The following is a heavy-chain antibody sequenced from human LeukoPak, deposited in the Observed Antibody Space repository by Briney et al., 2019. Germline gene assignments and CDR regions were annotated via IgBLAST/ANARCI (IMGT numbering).Heavy chain of an antibody. CDR3: ARVVMSSFYFDY. Sequence: SETLSLTCTVSGGSISSYYWNWIRQPPGKGLEWIGYIYYSGSTNYNPSLKSRVTISVDTSKNQFSLKLSSVTAADTAVYYCARVVMSSFYFDYWGQGTLVTVSS. V-gene: IGHV4-59*08. D-gene: IGHD3-16*02. CDR2: IYYSGST. J-gene: IGHJ4*02. CDR1: GGSISSYY.